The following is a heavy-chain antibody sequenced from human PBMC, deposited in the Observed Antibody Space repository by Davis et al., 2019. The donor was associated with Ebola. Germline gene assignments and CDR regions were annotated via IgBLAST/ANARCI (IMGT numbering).Heavy chain of an antibody. D-gene: IGHD4-11*01. J-gene: IGHJ6*02. CDR1: GFTFSSYS. V-gene: IGHV3-21*01. CDR3: ARTKSGYSNYGYYYYGMDV. CDR2: ISSSSSYI. Sequence: PGGSLRLSCAASGFTFSSYSMNWVRQAPGKGLEWVSSISSSSSYIYYADSVKGRFTISRDNAKNSLYLQMNSLRAEDTAVYYCARTKSGYSNYGYYYYGMDVWGQGTTVTVSS.